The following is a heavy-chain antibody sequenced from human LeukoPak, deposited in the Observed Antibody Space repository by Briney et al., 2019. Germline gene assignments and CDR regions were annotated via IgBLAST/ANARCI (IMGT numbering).Heavy chain of an antibody. D-gene: IGHD2-2*01. CDR2: INPNSGGT. J-gene: IGHJ5*02. CDR3: ARTYCSSTSCANWFDP. Sequence: GASVKVSCKASGYTFIGYYIHWVRQAPGQGLEWMGWINPNSGGTNYAQKFQGRVTMTRDTSISTAHMELSRLRSDDTAVYYCARTYCSSTSCANWFDPWGQGTLVTVSS. CDR1: GYTFIGYY. V-gene: IGHV1-2*02.